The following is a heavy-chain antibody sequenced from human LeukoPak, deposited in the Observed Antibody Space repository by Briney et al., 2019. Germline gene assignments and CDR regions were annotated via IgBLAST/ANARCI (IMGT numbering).Heavy chain of an antibody. CDR1: GFTFSTYV. CDR3: ASGPPFLKYFEY. V-gene: IGHV3-23*01. CDR2: ISVGAEYI. J-gene: IGHJ4*02. Sequence: GGSLSLSCAASGFTFSTYVMNWFRQAPGKGLEWVSTISVGAEYIFYADSVKGRFTISRDDSNNALYSQMHSLRAEDTALYYCASGPPFLKYFEYWGQGTLVTVYS. D-gene: IGHD3-3*01.